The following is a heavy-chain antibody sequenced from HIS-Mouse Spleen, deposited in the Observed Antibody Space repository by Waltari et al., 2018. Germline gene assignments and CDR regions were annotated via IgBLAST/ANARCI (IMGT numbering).Heavy chain of an antibody. CDR1: RCSISSISYY. V-gene: IGHV4-39*07. CDR3: ARENPYSSSWYDWYFDR. D-gene: IGHD6-13*01. CDR2: NYYSGRN. J-gene: IGHJ2*01. Sequence: HQQLQDSGPGLVKPSEHLSLPCPVSRCSISSISYYWGRNRHPPRKGLEWIGDNYYSGRNYYSPSPKRRVTRSVDTYKDPFALELGPVTAADTAVYYWARENPYSSSWYDWYFDRWGRGTLVTVSS.